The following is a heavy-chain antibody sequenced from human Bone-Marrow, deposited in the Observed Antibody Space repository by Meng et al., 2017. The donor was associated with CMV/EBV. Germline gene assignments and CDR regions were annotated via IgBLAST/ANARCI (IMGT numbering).Heavy chain of an antibody. V-gene: IGHV3-74*01. Sequence: GGSLRLSCAASGFSISSYCMNWVRQSPEKGLEWVSRINSDGSSTSYADSVKGRFTISRDNAKTTLYLQMNSLRAEDTAVYYCARDHYSSGWYTYYYYGMDVWGQGTTVTVSS. J-gene: IGHJ6*02. CDR2: INSDGSST. CDR1: GFSISSYC. D-gene: IGHD6-19*01. CDR3: ARDHYSSGWYTYYYYGMDV.